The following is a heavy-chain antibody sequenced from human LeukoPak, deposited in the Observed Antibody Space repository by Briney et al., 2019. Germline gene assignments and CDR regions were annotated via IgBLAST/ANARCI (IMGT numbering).Heavy chain of an antibody. CDR1: GFTFSSYA. D-gene: IGHD3-10*01. CDR3: AKELNGSGSYLGIY. Sequence: GGSLRPSCAASGFTFSSYAMSWVRQAPGKGLEWVSAISGSGGSTYYADSVKGRFTISRDNSKNTLYLQMNSLRAEDTAVYYCAKELNGSGSYLGIYWGQGTLVTVSS. J-gene: IGHJ4*02. V-gene: IGHV3-23*01. CDR2: ISGSGGST.